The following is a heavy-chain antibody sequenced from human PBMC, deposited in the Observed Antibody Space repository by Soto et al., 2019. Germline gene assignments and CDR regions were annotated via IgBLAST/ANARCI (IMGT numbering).Heavy chain of an antibody. CDR1: GGSVSSGSYY. D-gene: IGHD3-10*01. J-gene: IGHJ6*02. CDR3: ARVFGFGGMDV. Sequence: SETLSLTCTVSGGSVSSGSYYWSWIRQPPGKGLECVGYIYYSGSTNYNPSLKSRVTISVDTSKNQFSLKLSSVTAADTAVYYCARVFGFGGMDVWGQGTTVTVSS. CDR2: IYYSGST. V-gene: IGHV4-61*01.